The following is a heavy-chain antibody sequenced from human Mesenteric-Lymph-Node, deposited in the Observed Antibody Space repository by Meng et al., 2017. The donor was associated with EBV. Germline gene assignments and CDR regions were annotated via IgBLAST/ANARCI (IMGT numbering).Heavy chain of an antibody. J-gene: IGHJ4*02. V-gene: IGHV3-23*04. CDR2: ISGSGDTP. D-gene: IGHD6-19*01. Sequence: EGYLVGSWVVGVQPGGSLRLSCAAAGFTFDNCAMNWVRQAPGKGLEWVSTISGSGDTPYYADSVKGRFTISRDNSKNTLYLEMNSLRAEDTAVYYCANSLAGHFDYWGQGALVTVSS. CDR3: ANSLAGHFDY. CDR1: GFTFDNCA.